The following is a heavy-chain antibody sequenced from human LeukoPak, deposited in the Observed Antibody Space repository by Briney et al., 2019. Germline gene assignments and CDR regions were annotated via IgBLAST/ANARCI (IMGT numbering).Heavy chain of an antibody. CDR3: AKEKRITMIRVNVGAFDI. V-gene: IGHV3-23*01. D-gene: IGHD3-22*01. Sequence: QSGGSLRLSCAASGFTFSSYAMSWVRQAPGKGLEWVSAISGSGGNTYYADSVKGRFTISRDNSKNTLYLQMNSLRAEDTAVYYCAKEKRITMIRVNVGAFDIWGQGTMVTVSS. CDR2: ISGSGGNT. CDR1: GFTFSSYA. J-gene: IGHJ3*02.